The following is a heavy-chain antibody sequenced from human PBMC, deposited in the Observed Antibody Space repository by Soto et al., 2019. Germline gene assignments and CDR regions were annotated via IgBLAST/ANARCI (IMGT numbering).Heavy chain of an antibody. Sequence: GGSLRLSCAASGFTFSSYGMHWVRQAPGKGLEWVAVIWYDGSETDYADSVRGRFTISRDNAKNTVYLQLNSLRVEDTAVYYCARDYHGSGNPWGQGTPVTVSS. CDR3: ARDYHGSGNP. CDR2: IWYDGSET. CDR1: GFTFSSYG. J-gene: IGHJ5*02. V-gene: IGHV3-33*01. D-gene: IGHD3-10*01.